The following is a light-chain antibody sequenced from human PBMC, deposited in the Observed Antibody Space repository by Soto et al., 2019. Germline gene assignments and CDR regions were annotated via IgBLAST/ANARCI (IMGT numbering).Light chain of an antibody. CDR3: QQYGSSPGT. V-gene: IGKV3-20*01. CDR2: GAS. Sequence: EIVVTMSPCTLSLSQRERATLPCRASQSVTSNYLAWYQQKPGQAPRLLIFGASIRGTGIPDRFSGSGSGTDFTLTITRPEPEDFAVYYCQQYGSSPGTFGQGAKVDIK. CDR1: QSVTSNY. J-gene: IGKJ1*01.